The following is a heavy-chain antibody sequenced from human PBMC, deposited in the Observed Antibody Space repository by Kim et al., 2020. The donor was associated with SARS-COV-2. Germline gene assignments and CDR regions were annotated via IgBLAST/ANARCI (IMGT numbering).Heavy chain of an antibody. CDR1: GYTFTSYA. CDR3: ARQKSTTVTTSWFDP. Sequence: ASVKVSCKASGYTFTSYAMHWVRQAPGQRLEWMGWINAGNGNTKYSQKFQGRVTITRDTSASTAYMELSSLRSEDTAVYYCARQKSTTVTTSWFDPWGQGTLVTVSS. CDR2: INAGNGNT. J-gene: IGHJ5*02. D-gene: IGHD4-17*01. V-gene: IGHV1-3*01.